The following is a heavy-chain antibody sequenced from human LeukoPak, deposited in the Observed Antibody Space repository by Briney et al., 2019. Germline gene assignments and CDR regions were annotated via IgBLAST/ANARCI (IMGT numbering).Heavy chain of an antibody. Sequence: ASVKISCKASGGTFSSYTISWVRQAPGQGLEWMGRIIPILGIANYAQKFQGRVTITADKSTSTAYTELSSLRSEDTAVYYCARSAYSNYPYNWFDPWGQGTLVTVSS. D-gene: IGHD4-11*01. J-gene: IGHJ5*02. V-gene: IGHV1-69*02. CDR2: IIPILGIA. CDR1: GGTFSSYT. CDR3: ARSAYSNYPYNWFDP.